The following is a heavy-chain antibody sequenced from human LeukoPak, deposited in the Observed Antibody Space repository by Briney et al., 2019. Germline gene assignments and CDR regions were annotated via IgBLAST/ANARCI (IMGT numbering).Heavy chain of an antibody. D-gene: IGHD6-19*01. CDR1: GGSISSYY. J-gene: IGHJ4*02. CDR2: IYYSGST. V-gene: IGHV4-59*01. CDR3: ARGRIPVAGTKNYFDY. Sequence: PSETLSLTYTVSGGSISSYYWSWIRQPPGKGLEWIGYIYYSGSTNYNPSLKSRVTISVDTSKNQFSLKLSSVTAADTAVYYCARGRIPVAGTKNYFDYWGQGTLVTVSS.